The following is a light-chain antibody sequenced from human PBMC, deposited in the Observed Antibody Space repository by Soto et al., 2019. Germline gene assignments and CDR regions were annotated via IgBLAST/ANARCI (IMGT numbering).Light chain of an antibody. J-gene: IGLJ3*02. CDR1: SSDVGAYDY. CDR3: SSYTTSINVM. CDR2: DVS. Sequence: QSALTQPASVSGSPGQSITISCTGTSSDVGAYDYVSWYQQHPGKVPKLMIYDVSNRPSGVSNRFSGSKSGNTASLTISGLQAEDEADYYCSSYTTSINVMFGGGTKLTVL. V-gene: IGLV2-14*01.